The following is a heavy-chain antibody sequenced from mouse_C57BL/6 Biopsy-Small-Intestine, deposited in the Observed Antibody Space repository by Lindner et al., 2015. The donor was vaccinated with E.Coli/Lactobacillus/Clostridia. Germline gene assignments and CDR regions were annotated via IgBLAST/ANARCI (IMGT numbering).Heavy chain of an antibody. Sequence: VQLQESGPELVKPGASVKISCKASGYSFTDYYMHWVKQSPEKSLEWIGEINPSTGGTIYNQKFKAKATLTVDKSSSTAYMQLKSLTSEDSAVYYCVRCDGYYTWLAYWGQGTLVTVSA. D-gene: IGHD2-3*01. CDR1: GYSFTDYY. J-gene: IGHJ3*01. CDR2: INPSTGGT. V-gene: IGHV1-42*01. CDR3: VRCDGYYTWLAY.